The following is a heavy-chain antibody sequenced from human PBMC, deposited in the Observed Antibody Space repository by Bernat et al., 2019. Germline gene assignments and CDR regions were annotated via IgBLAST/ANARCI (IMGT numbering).Heavy chain of an antibody. D-gene: IGHD6-6*01. CDR1: GGSISSSAYY. J-gene: IGHJ5*02. Sequence: QQQLKESGPRLVKPSETLSLTCTVSGGSISSSAYYWDWIRQPPGKGLEWIGGIYYSVRTYYNPSLRSRVSISVDTSRNHFSVKLSSVTAADTAVYYCARRGSSSPRNWFDPWGQGTLVTVSS. CDR2: IYYSVRT. V-gene: IGHV4-39*02. CDR3: ARRGSSSPRNWFDP.